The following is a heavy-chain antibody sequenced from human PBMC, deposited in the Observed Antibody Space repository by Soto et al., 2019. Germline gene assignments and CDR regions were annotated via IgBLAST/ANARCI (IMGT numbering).Heavy chain of an antibody. CDR2: ISSTSTYT. J-gene: IGHJ4*02. CDR1: GFTFSDYD. D-gene: IGHD2-15*01. CDR3: ASIPPHLVDY. V-gene: IGHV3-11*06. Sequence: GGSLRLSDAASGFTFSDYDTSWIRQAPGKGLEWVSYISSTSTYTNYADSVKGRFTISRDNAKNSLYLQMNSLRAEDTAVYYCASIPPHLVDYFGPGTLVTCSS.